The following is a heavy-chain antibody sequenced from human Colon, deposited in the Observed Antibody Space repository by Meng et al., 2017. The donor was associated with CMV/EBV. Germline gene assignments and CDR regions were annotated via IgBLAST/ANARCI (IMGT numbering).Heavy chain of an antibody. V-gene: IGHV1-2*02. CDR2: INPNSGDT. CDR3: ARERTTTTQSAFAI. CDR1: GYSFTDYY. J-gene: IGHJ3*02. Sequence: ASVKVSCKTSGYSFTDYYIHWVRQAPGQGLEWMGWINPNSGDTARARKFQGRVTLTRDTSTNTAYMELRSLRSDDTALYYCARERTTTTQSAFAIWGQGTKVTVSS. D-gene: IGHD1-1*01.